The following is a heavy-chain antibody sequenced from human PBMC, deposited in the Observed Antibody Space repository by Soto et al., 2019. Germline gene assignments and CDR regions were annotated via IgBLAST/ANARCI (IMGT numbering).Heavy chain of an antibody. Sequence: ASVKVSCKASGYTFTSYGISWVRQAPGQGLEWMGRISAYNGNTNYAQKFQGRVTITTDKSTSTAYMELSSLRSEDTAVYYCARDAAGMDWFDPWGQGTLVTVSS. CDR1: GYTFTSYG. CDR3: ARDAAGMDWFDP. J-gene: IGHJ5*02. V-gene: IGHV1-18*01. CDR2: ISAYNGNT. D-gene: IGHD6-13*01.